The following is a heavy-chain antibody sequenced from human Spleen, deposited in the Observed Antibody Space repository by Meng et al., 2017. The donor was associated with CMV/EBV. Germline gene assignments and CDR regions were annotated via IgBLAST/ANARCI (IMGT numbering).Heavy chain of an antibody. D-gene: IGHD2-2*01. CDR1: GYSFSTYH. CDR2: INPYSGGT. Sequence: ASVKVFCKASGYSFSTYHMHWVRQAPGQGLEWMGWINPYSGGTNFAQQFQGRVTMTADTSISTAYMQLSSLRSDDTATYFCARERYLEPAASPDYVYFGMDVWGQGTTVTVSS. V-gene: IGHV1-2*02. CDR3: ARERYLEPAASPDYVYFGMDV. J-gene: IGHJ6*02.